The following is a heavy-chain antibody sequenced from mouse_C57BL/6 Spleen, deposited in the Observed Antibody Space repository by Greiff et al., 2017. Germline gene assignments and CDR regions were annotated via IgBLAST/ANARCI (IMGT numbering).Heavy chain of an antibody. CDR2: IHPNSGST. V-gene: IGHV1-64*01. CDR3: ARWDSNYGLGEETWFAY. J-gene: IGHJ3*01. Sequence: QVHVKQPGAELVKPGASVKLSCKASGYTFTSYWMHWVTQRPGQGLEWIGMIHPNSGSTNYNEKFKSKATLTVDKSSSTAYMQLSSLTSEDSAVYYCARWDSNYGLGEETWFAYWGQGTLVTVSA. CDR1: GYTFTSYW. D-gene: IGHD2-5*01.